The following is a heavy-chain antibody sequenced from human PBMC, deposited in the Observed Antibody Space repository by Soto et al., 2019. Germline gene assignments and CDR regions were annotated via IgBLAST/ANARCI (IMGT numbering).Heavy chain of an antibody. CDR1: GGTFSSYA. D-gene: IGHD3-9*01. Sequence: QVQLVQSGAEVKKPGSSVKVSCKASGGTFSSYAISWVRQAPGQGLEWMGGIIPIFGTANYAQKFQGRVTITAAESTRTAYMELSSLRSEDTAVYYCAARLTGYCTAPMDVWGQGTTVTVSS. CDR2: IIPIFGTA. J-gene: IGHJ6*02. V-gene: IGHV1-69*12. CDR3: AARLTGYCTAPMDV.